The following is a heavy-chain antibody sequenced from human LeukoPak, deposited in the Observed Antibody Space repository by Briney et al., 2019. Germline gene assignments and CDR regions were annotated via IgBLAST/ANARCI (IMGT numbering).Heavy chain of an antibody. CDR2: INPDSGDS. CDR3: ARDRNNWNDDAFDI. V-gene: IGHV1-2*02. Sequence: GASVKVSCTTSGYAFTGYYMHWVRQAPGQGLEWMGWINPDSGDSKYSQKFQGRVTMTRDTSISTAYMELYGLRSDDTAVYYCARDRNNWNDDAFDIWGQGTMVTVSS. D-gene: IGHD1-1*01. CDR1: GYAFTGYY. J-gene: IGHJ3*02.